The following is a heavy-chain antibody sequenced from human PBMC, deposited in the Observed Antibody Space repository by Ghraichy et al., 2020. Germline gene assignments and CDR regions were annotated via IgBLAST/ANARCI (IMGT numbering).Heavy chain of an antibody. CDR3: ARQRGRIYNESSGNFDY. CDR1: GGSIISSRYY. CDR2: IFYSGNT. J-gene: IGHJ4*02. V-gene: IGHV4-39*01. Sequence: SETLSLTCTVSGGSIISSRYYWGWIRQPPGKGLEWIGSIFYSGNTYYNPSLKSRVIISVDMSKNQFSLKLSSVTAADAAVFYCARQRGRIYNESSGNFDYWGQGTLVTVSS. D-gene: IGHD3-22*01.